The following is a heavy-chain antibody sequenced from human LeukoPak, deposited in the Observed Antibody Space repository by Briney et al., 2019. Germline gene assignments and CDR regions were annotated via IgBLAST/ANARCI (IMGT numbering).Heavy chain of an antibody. J-gene: IGHJ4*02. Sequence: SETLSLTCAVYGGSFSDYYWSWIRQPPGKGLEWIGEINHSGSTNYNPSLKSRVTISVDTSKNQFSLKLSSVTAADTAVYYCGRLGYDSSGYYPDYRGQGALVTVSS. D-gene: IGHD3-22*01. CDR1: GGSFSDYY. CDR3: GRLGYDSSGYYPDY. V-gene: IGHV4-34*01. CDR2: INHSGST.